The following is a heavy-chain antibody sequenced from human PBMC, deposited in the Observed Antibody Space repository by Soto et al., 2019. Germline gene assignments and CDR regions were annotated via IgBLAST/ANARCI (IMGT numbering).Heavy chain of an antibody. CDR1: GFPFSGYT. CDR2: ISGSAINTNYADSSYT. J-gene: IGHJ4*02. V-gene: IGHV3-21*01. Sequence: EVQLVESGGGLVKPGGSLRLSCAGSGFPFSGYTINWVRQAPGKGLEWVSSISGSAINTNYADSSYTYYADSVKGRFTISRDNARNSLYLQMTSLRAEDTAVYYCARLNDFWSGSYIGASGFDYWGQGTLVTVSS. CDR3: ARLNDFWSGSYIGASGFDY. D-gene: IGHD3-3*01.